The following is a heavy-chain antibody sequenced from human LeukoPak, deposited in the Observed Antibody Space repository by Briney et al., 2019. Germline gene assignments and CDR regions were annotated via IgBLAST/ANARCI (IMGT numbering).Heavy chain of an antibody. CDR3: ARDGGRRPFDY. Sequence: SETLSLTCTVSGGSISNYYWSWIRQPAGKGLEWIGLIYTSGSTNYNPSPKSRVTMSVDTSKNQFSLKLGSVTAADTAVYYCARDGGRRPFDYWGQGTLVTVSS. V-gene: IGHV4-4*07. CDR2: IYTSGST. CDR1: GGSISNYY. J-gene: IGHJ4*02. D-gene: IGHD2-15*01.